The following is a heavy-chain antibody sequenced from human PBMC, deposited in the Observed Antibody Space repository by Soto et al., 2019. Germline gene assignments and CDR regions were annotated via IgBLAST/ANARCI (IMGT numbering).Heavy chain of an antibody. CDR1: GYTFTSYG. Sequence: QVQLVQSGAEVKKPGASVKVSCKASGYTFTSYGISWVRQDPGQGLEWMGWISAYNSNTNYPQKLQGRVTMTTDTSTSRAYMELRSLRSDDTGVFYCAIGSSSSCHDYWGQGTLVTVSS. CDR2: ISAYNSNT. J-gene: IGHJ4*02. V-gene: IGHV1-18*01. CDR3: AIGSSSSCHDY. D-gene: IGHD6-13*01.